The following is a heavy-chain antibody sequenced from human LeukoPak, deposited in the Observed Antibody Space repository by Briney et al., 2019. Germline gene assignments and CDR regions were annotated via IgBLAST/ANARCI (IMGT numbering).Heavy chain of an antibody. CDR2: IRSKGNNYAT. D-gene: IGHD3-3*01. Sequence: SGGSLRLSCAASGFTFSGSAMHWVRQASGKGLEWVGRIRSKGNNYATAYAASVKGRFTISRDDSKNTAYLQMNSLRAEDTAVYYCAHLGDFWATWGPPQRVDAFDIWGQGTMVTVSS. CDR3: AHLGDFWATWGPPQRVDAFDI. V-gene: IGHV3-73*01. CDR1: GFTFSGSA. J-gene: IGHJ3*02.